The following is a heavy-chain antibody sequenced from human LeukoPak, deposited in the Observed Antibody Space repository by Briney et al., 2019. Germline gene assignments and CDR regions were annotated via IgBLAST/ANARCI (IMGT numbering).Heavy chain of an antibody. Sequence: PGGSLRLSCAASGFTFTNYWMHWVRQTPGKGLEWVALISSDGSKNIYADPVKGRFTVSRDNSKNTLYLQMNSLRAEDTAVYYCVKGLVQTTMSYSVDYWGQGALVTVSS. CDR1: GFTFTNYW. CDR2: ISSDGSKN. D-gene: IGHD1-1*01. V-gene: IGHV3-30*18. J-gene: IGHJ4*02. CDR3: VKGLVQTTMSYSVDY.